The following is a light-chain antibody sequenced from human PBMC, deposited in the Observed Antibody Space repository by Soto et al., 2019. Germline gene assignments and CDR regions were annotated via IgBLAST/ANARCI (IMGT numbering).Light chain of an antibody. CDR1: QNIGSN. J-gene: IGKJ4*01. Sequence: EVLMTQSPATLSASPGERVILSCRASQNIGSNLAWYQKKPGQAPGLLIYAASTRATGIPARFSGSGSGTDFTLTISSLEPEDFAVYYCQQHADWPLTFGGGTKVDIK. CDR2: AAS. V-gene: IGKV3D-15*01. CDR3: QQHADWPLT.